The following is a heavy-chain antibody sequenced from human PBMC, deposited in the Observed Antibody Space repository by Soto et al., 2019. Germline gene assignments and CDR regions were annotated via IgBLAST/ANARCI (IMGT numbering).Heavy chain of an antibody. CDR1: GFTLCSYS. D-gene: IGHD6-19*01. Sequence: TGGALRLSCAASGFTLCSYSLSWVRPAPGKGLEWVSAISGSGGSTYYADSVKGRFTISRDNSKNTLYLQMNSLRAEDTAVYYCANLTPWLAQGAYWGQGTLVTVSS. CDR3: ANLTPWLAQGAY. V-gene: IGHV3-23*01. J-gene: IGHJ4*02. CDR2: ISGSGGST.